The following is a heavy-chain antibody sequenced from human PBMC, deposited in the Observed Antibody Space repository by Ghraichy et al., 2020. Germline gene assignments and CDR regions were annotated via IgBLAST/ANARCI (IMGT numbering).Heavy chain of an antibody. D-gene: IGHD3-3*01. CDR3: ARTDFWINV. V-gene: IGHV4-34*01. CDR1: GGSFSGYY. Sequence: SETLSLTCAVYGGSFSGYYWSWIRQPPGKGLEWIGEINHSGSTNYNPSLKSRVTISVDTSKNQFSLKLSSVTAADTAVYYCARTDFWINVWGQGTTVTVSS. CDR2: INHSGST. J-gene: IGHJ6*02.